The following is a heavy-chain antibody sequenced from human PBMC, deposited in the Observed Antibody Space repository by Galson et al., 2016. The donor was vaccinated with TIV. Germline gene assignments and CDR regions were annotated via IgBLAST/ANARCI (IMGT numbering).Heavy chain of an antibody. CDR3: AKDLSQSIDTYENIAFDI. J-gene: IGHJ3*02. CDR1: GFVFGDFA. CDR2: VSWTGTYT. V-gene: IGHV3-20*04. D-gene: IGHD5-18*01. Sequence: PRLSCAASGFVFGDFAMTWVRQVPGKGLEWVSGVSWTGTYTKYADSVKGRFTISRDNAKKSLYLQMTSLRAEDTALYYCAKDLSQSIDTYENIAFDIWGQGTLVTVSS.